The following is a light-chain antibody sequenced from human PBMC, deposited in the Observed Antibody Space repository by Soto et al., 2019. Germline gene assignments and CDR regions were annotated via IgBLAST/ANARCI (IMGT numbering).Light chain of an antibody. CDR3: QQYGSSSIT. J-gene: IGKJ5*01. V-gene: IGKV3-20*01. CDR2: GAS. Sequence: DIVMTQSPDSLAVSPGERATLCCRASQSVSSNLAWYQQKPGQAPRLLIYGASSRATGIPDRFSGSGSGTDFTLTISRLEPEDFAVYYCQQYGSSSITFGQGTRLEIK. CDR1: QSVSSN.